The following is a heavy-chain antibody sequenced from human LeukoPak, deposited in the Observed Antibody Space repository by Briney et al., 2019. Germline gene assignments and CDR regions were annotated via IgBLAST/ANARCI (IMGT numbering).Heavy chain of an antibody. CDR3: GRHSQTMRIDY. D-gene: IGHD3-22*01. CDR1: GGSFSGYY. V-gene: IGHV4-34*01. J-gene: IGHJ4*02. CDR2: INHSGST. Sequence: SETLSLTCAVYGGSFSGYYWSWIRQPPGKGLEWIGEINHSGSTNYNPSLKSRVTISVDTSKNQFSLRLSSVTAADTAVYYCGRHSQTMRIDYWGQGILVTVSS.